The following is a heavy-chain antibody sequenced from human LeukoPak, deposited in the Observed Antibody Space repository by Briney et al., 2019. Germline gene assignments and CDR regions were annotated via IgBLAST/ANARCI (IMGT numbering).Heavy chain of an antibody. CDR1: GGSISSGGYY. CDR2: IYYSGST. D-gene: IGHD4-17*01. V-gene: IGHV4-31*03. CDR3: ARDLSYGDYVSYFGY. J-gene: IGHJ4*02. Sequence: SQTLSLTCTVPGGSISSGGYYWSWIRQHPGKGLEWIGYIYYSGSTYYNPSLKSRVTISVDTSKNQFSLKLSSVTAADTAVYYCARDLSYGDYVSYFGYWGQGTLVTVSS.